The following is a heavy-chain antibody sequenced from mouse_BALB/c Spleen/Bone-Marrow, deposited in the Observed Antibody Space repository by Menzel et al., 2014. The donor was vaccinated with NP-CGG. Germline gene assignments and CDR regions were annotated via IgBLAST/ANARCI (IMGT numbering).Heavy chain of an antibody. J-gene: IGHJ3*01. CDR2: IAPGSGST. CDR1: GYTFTSYW. Sequence: DLVKPGASVKLSCKASGYTFTSYWINWIKPGPGQGLEWIGRIAPGSGSTYYNEMFKGKATLTVDTSSSTAYIQLSSLSSEDSAVYFCARGDDYDPFAYWGQGTLVTVSA. V-gene: IGHV1S41*01. D-gene: IGHD2-4*01. CDR3: ARGDDYDPFAY.